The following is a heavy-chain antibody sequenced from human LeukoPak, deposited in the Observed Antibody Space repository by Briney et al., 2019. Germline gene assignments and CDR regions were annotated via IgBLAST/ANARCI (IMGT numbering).Heavy chain of an antibody. CDR1: GFSLSTSGMC. Sequence: SGPALVKPTQTLTLTCTFSGFSLSTSGMCVSWIRQPPGKALEWLARIDWDDGKYYSTSLKTRLTISKDTSKNQVVLTMTNMDPVDTATYYCARIRIAARSLYFDYWGQGTLVTVSS. D-gene: IGHD6-6*01. CDR2: IDWDDGK. CDR3: ARIRIAARSLYFDY. J-gene: IGHJ4*02. V-gene: IGHV2-70*11.